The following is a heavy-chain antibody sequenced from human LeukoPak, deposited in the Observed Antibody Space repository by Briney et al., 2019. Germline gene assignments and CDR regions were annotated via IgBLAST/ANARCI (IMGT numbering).Heavy chain of an antibody. CDR2: FYKGDST. V-gene: IGHV3-53*01. CDR3: AREVVSSPSYFDS. J-gene: IGHJ4*02. CDR1: RFSVSNSY. Sequence: GGSLRLSCAASRFSVSNSYTYWVRQAPGKGLEWVSFFYKGDSTYYAESVRGRFTISRDNSKNTLYLLMNSLIPEDTAVYYCAREVVSSPSYFDSWGQGTLVTVSS. D-gene: IGHD2-15*01.